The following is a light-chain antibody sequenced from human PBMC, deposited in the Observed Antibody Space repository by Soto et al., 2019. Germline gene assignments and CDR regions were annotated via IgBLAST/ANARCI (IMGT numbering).Light chain of an antibody. V-gene: IGKV1-39*01. CDR3: QQSYGTPLT. CDR2: AAS. Sequence: DMEMTQSPSSLSAFVGDRVTITCRASQSISNYLNWYQHKPGKVPKLLIYAASSLQSGVPTRFSGSGSGTDFTLTFNSLQPEDFATYYCQQSYGTPLTFGGGTKFEIK. J-gene: IGKJ4*01. CDR1: QSISNY.